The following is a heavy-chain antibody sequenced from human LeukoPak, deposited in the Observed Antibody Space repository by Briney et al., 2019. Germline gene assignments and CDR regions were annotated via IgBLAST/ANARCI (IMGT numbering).Heavy chain of an antibody. CDR1: GFRFSSYA. CDR2: ISGSSHSRT. Sequence: GGSLRLSCAASGFRFSSYAMSWVRQAPGQGLEWVSGISGSSHSRTDYADSVKGRFTISRDNSKNTLFLQVDTLRVEDTATYYCAKDRSLGRLVHDAFDVWGQGTKVVVSS. V-gene: IGHV3-23*01. J-gene: IGHJ3*01. CDR3: AKDRSLGRLVHDAFDV. D-gene: IGHD3-16*01.